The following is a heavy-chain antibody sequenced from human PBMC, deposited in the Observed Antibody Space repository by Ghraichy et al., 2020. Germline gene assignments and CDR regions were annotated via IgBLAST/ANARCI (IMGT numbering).Heavy chain of an antibody. CDR1: GGSISSSSYY. CDR3: ARKAVAGEYWYFDL. J-gene: IGHJ2*01. V-gene: IGHV4-39*01. Sequence: SETLSLTCTVSGGSISSSSYYWGWIRQPPGKGLEWIGSIYYSGSTYYNPSLKSRVTISVDTSKNQFSLKLSSVTAADTAVYYCARKAVAGEYWYFDLWGRGTLVTVSS. D-gene: IGHD6-19*01. CDR2: IYYSGST.